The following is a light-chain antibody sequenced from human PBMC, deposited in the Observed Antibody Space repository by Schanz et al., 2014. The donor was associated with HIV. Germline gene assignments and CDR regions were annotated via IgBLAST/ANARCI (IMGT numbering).Light chain of an antibody. J-gene: IGLJ2*01. CDR3: SSFAGNNKLL. Sequence: QSVLTQTPSASGTPGQRVTVSCSGSRANIGRNGVSWYQQLPGAAPKLLIHSYDQRPSGVPDRFSGSKSGNTASLTISGLQAEDEADYYCSSFAGNNKLLFGGGTKLTVL. CDR2: SYD. CDR1: RANIGRNG. V-gene: IGLV1-44*01.